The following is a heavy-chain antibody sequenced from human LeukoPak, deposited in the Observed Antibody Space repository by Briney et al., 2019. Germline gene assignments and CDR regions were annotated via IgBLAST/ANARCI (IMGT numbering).Heavy chain of an antibody. Sequence: SETLSLTCTVSGASISSYYWSWIRQPPGKGLEWIGYIFYSGSTNYNPSLKSRVTISVDTSKNQFSLELSSVTAADTAVYYCARGPATYYDSPLMDYWGQGTLVTVSS. D-gene: IGHD3-22*01. J-gene: IGHJ4*02. CDR3: ARGPATYYDSPLMDY. CDR2: IFYSGST. CDR1: GASISSYY. V-gene: IGHV4-59*01.